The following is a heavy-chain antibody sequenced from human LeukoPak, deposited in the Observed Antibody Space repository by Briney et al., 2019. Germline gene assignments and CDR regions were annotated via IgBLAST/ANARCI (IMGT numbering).Heavy chain of an antibody. CDR3: ARVPINYYGSGSAQYYFDY. CDR2: IIPILGIA. D-gene: IGHD3-10*01. CDR1: GGTFSSYA. V-gene: IGHV1-69*04. Sequence: SVKVSCTASGGTFSSYAISWVRQAPGQGLEWMGRIIPILGIANYAQKFQGRVTITADKSTSTAYMELSSLRSEDTAVYYCARVPINYYGSGSAQYYFDYWGQGTLVTVSS. J-gene: IGHJ4*02.